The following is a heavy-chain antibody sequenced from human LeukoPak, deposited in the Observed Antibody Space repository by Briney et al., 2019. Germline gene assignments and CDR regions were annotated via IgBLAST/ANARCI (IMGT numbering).Heavy chain of an antibody. CDR3: ARGMRTVTTYLPY. V-gene: IGHV1-3*01. D-gene: IGHD4-17*01. CDR2: INAGNGNT. CDR1: GYTFTSYA. J-gene: IGHJ4*02. Sequence: GASVTVSCTASGYTFTSYAMHWVRQAPGQRLEWMGWINAGNGNTKYSQKFQGRVTITRDTSASTAYMELSSLRSEDTAVYYCARGMRTVTTYLPYWGQGTLVTVSS.